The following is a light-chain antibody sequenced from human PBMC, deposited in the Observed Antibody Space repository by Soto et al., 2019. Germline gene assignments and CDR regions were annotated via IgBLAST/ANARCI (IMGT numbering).Light chain of an antibody. J-gene: IGKJ5*01. CDR3: HKSGSSPIT. CDR1: QSVSSSY. CDR2: GAS. Sequence: EIVLTQSPGTLSLSPGERATLSCRASQSVSSSYLAWYQQKPGQAPRLLIYGASSRATGIPARFSGSGSGTDFTLTITRLEPEDFAVYYCHKSGSSPITFGQGTRLDSK. V-gene: IGKV3-20*01.